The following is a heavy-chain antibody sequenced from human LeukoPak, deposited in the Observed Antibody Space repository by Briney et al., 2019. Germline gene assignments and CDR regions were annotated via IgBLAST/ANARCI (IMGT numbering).Heavy chain of an antibody. CDR3: ARGQKYRYGYRVTELGSGYFDY. CDR1: GGSISSYY. CDR2: IYYSGST. Sequence: SETLSLTCTVSGGSISSYYWSWIRQPPGKGLEWIGYIYYSGSTNYNPSLKSRVTISVDTSKNQFSLTLSSVTAADTALYYCARGQKYRYGYRVTELGSGYFDYWGQGTLVTVSS. V-gene: IGHV4-59*01. J-gene: IGHJ4*02. D-gene: IGHD5-18*01.